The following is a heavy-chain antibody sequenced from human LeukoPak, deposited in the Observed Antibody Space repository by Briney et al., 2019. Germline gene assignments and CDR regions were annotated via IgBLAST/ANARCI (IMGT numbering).Heavy chain of an antibody. CDR1: GGTSSSYA. V-gene: IGHV1-69*04. CDR3: ARGSDYDSSGYYYLGY. Sequence: ASVKVSCKASGGTSSSYAISWVRQAPGQGLEWMGRIIPILGIANYAQKFQGRVTITADKSTSTAYMELSSLRSEDTAVYYCARGSDYDSSGYYYLGYWGQGTLVTVSS. D-gene: IGHD3-22*01. J-gene: IGHJ4*02. CDR2: IIPILGIA.